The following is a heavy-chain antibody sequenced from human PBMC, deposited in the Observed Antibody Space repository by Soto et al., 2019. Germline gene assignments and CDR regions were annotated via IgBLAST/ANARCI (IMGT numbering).Heavy chain of an antibody. J-gene: IGHJ6*02. D-gene: IGHD4-4*01. Sequence: QVHLVESGGGVVQPGRSLRLSCAASGFTFSSYGMHWVRQAPGKGLEWVAVMSNDGTSRFYADSVKGRFTTSRDNSKNTLYLQMNSLRAEDTAIYYCAKVRVKDYYYYAMDVWGQGTTVTVSS. CDR2: MSNDGTSR. CDR3: AKVRVKDYYYYAMDV. CDR1: GFTFSSYG. V-gene: IGHV3-30*18.